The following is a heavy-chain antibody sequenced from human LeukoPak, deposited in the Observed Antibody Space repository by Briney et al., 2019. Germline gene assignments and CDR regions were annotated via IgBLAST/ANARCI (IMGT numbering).Heavy chain of an antibody. CDR2: IYSGGIT. Sequence: HPGGCLGLSCAASGFTVSSGYVSWVRQAPGRGLEWVSVIYSGGITYYADSVKGRVTFSRDNSRNTLDLQMNRLRVDDTAVHYCARDGPGRYSSSWHGGAFDIWGQGTMVTVSS. CDR3: ARDGPGRYSSSWHGGAFDI. D-gene: IGHD6-13*01. J-gene: IGHJ3*02. V-gene: IGHV3-53*01. CDR1: GFTVSSGY.